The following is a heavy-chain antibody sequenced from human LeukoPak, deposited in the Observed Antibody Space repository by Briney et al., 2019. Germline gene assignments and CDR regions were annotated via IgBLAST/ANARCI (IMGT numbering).Heavy chain of an antibody. D-gene: IGHD3-9*01. J-gene: IGHJ5*02. CDR2: IYHSGST. CDR3: ARDRGAYYDILTGYYTVSWFDP. CDR1: GYSISSGYY. V-gene: IGHV4-38-2*02. Sequence: SETLSLTCTVSGYSISSGYYWGWIRQPPGKGLEWIGSIYHSGSTYYNPSLKSRVTISVDTSKNQFSLKLSSVTAADTAVYYCARDRGAYYDILTGYYTVSWFDPWGQGTLVTVSS.